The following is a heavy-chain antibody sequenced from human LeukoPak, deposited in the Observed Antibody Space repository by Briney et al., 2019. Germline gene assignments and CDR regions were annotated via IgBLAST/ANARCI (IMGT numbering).Heavy chain of an antibody. J-gene: IGHJ4*02. CDR1: GFTFSSYS. CDR3: AIGRGAARPN. D-gene: IGHD6-6*01. CDR2: ISSSSSYI. V-gene: IGHV3-21*01. Sequence: GGSLRLSCAASGFTFSSYSMNWVRQAPGKGLEWVSSISSSSSYIYYADSVKGRFTISRDNAKNSLYLQMNSLRAEDTAVYYCAIGRGAARPNWGQGTLVTVSS.